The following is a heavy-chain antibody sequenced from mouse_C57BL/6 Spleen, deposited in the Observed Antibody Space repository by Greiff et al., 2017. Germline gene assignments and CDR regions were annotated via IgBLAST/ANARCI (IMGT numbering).Heavy chain of an antibody. J-gene: IGHJ2*01. Sequence: QVQLQQPGAELVKPGASVKMSCKASGYTFTSYWITWVKKRPGQGLEWIGDIYPGSGSTNYNGKFKSKATLTVDTSSSTAYMQLSSLTSEDSAVYYCARDDFQLVLDYWGQGTTLTVSS. CDR1: GYTFTSYW. V-gene: IGHV1-55*01. CDR3: ARDDFQLVLDY. CDR2: IYPGSGST. D-gene: IGHD4-1*02.